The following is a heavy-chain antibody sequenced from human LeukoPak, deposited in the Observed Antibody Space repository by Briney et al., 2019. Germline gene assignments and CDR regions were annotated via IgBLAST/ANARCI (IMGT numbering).Heavy chain of an antibody. V-gene: IGHV4-59*01. CDR1: GGSISSYY. CDR2: IYYSGST. J-gene: IGHJ5*02. CDR3: ARGTYDFWSGYQYNWFDP. D-gene: IGHD3-3*01. Sequence: SETLSLTCTVSGGSISSYYWSWIWQPPGQGLVWIGYIYYSGSTNHNPSLKSRVTISVDTSKNQFSLKLSSVTAADTAVYYCARGTYDFWSGYQYNWFDPWGQGTLVTVSS.